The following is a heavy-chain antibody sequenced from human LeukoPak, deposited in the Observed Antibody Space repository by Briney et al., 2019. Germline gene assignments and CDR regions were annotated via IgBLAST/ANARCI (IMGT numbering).Heavy chain of an antibody. CDR2: ISYDGSNK. CDR1: GFTFSSYG. Sequence: GGSLRLSCAASGFTFSSYGMHWVRQAPGKGLEWVAVISYDGSNKYYADSVKGRFTISRDNSKNTLYLQMNSLRAEDTAVYYCAKPRTAMVTRGVYYFDYWGQGTLVTVSS. D-gene: IGHD5-18*01. V-gene: IGHV3-30*18. J-gene: IGHJ4*02. CDR3: AKPRTAMVTRGVYYFDY.